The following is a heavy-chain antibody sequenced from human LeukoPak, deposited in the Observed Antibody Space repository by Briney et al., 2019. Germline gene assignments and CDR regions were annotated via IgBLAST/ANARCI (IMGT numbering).Heavy chain of an antibody. Sequence: GGSLRLSCSASGFTFTNYPMHWVRQAPGKGLDFVSSISSNGISTYYADSVKGRFTISRDNSKNTLYLQMSSLRAEDTAVYYCVKDTNNPGVAGGDYWGQETLVTVSS. CDR2: ISSNGIST. J-gene: IGHJ4*02. CDR3: VKDTNNPGVAGGDY. CDR1: GFTFTNYP. V-gene: IGHV3-64D*06. D-gene: IGHD6-19*01.